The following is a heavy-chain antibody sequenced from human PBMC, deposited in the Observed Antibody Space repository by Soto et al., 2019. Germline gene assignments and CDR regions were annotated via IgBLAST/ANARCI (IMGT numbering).Heavy chain of an antibody. V-gene: IGHV3-7*03. Sequence: GGSLRLSCAASGFTFSSYWMSWVRQAPGKGLEWVANIKQDGSEKYYVDSVKGRFTISRDNAKNSLYLQMNSLRAEDTAVYYCARDCPHFDWFYYYGMDVWGQGTTVTVSS. CDR3: ARDCPHFDWFYYYGMDV. J-gene: IGHJ6*02. CDR2: IKQDGSEK. CDR1: GFTFSSYW. D-gene: IGHD3-9*01.